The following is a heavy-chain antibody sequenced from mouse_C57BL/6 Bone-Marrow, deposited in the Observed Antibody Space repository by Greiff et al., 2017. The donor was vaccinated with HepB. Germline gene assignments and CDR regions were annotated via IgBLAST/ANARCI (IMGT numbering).Heavy chain of an antibody. CDR2: INPSNGGT. V-gene: IGHV1-53*01. CDR3: ARGLLQAYFDY. CDR1: GYTFTSYW. J-gene: IGHJ2*01. Sequence: QVQLQQSGTELVKPGASVKLSCKASGYTFTSYWMHWVKQRPGQGLEWIGNINPSNGGTNYNEKFKSKATLTVDKSSSTAYMQLSSLTSADSAVYYCARGLLQAYFDYWGQGTTLTVSS. D-gene: IGHD2-14*01.